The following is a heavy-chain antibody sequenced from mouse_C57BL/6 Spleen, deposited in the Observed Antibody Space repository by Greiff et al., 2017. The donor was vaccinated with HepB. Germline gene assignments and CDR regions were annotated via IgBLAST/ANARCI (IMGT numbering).Heavy chain of an antibody. CDR1: GFTFSSYA. J-gene: IGHJ1*03. CDR3: ARGLYYYDV. Sequence: EVKLMESGGGLVKPGGSLKLSCAASGFTFSSYAMSWVRQTPEKRLEWVATISDGGSYTYYPDNVKGRFTISRDNAKNNLYLQMSHLKSEDTAMYYCARGLYYYDVWGTGTTVTVSS. CDR2: ISDGGSYT. D-gene: IGHD1-1*01. V-gene: IGHV5-4*03.